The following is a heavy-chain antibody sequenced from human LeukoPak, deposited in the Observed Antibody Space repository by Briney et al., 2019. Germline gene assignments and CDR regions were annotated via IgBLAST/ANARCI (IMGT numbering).Heavy chain of an antibody. Sequence: PGGSLRLSCAVSGFTFSTYAMSWVRQAPGKGLEWVSAVSGNGDSTYYADSVKGRFTISRDNSKNTLYLQMNNLRAEDTAVYYCARARLAVGDRDWAYYFDFWGQGTLVTVSS. V-gene: IGHV3-23*01. D-gene: IGHD6-19*01. J-gene: IGHJ4*02. CDR3: ARARLAVGDRDWAYYFDF. CDR2: VSGNGDST. CDR1: GFTFSTYA.